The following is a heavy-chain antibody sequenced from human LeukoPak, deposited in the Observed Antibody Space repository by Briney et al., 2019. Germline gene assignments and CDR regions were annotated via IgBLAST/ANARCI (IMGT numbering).Heavy chain of an antibody. V-gene: IGHV1-2*02. Sequence: ASVTVSFKASVYTFSDYYMHWVRQAPGQGLEWMGWINPHSGGTNYAQKFQGRVTMTRDTSISTAYMELSRLRSDDTAVYYCARGSAMVSDAFDIWGQGTTVTVSS. J-gene: IGHJ3*02. CDR1: VYTFSDYY. CDR3: ARGSAMVSDAFDI. D-gene: IGHD5-18*01. CDR2: INPHSGGT.